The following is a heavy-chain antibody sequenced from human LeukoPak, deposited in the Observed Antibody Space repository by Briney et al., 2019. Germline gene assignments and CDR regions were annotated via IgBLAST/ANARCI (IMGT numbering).Heavy chain of an antibody. J-gene: IGHJ4*02. CDR2: VSGSGRNT. V-gene: IGHV3-23*01. Sequence: GGSLRLSCAVSGFSFNNYAMSWVRQAPGKGLEWVSAVSGSGRNTYYADSVKGRFTISRDNSKNTLYLQMNSLRAEDTAVYYCAKENSLLWFGEPYFDYWGQGTLVTVSS. CDR1: GFSFNNYA. CDR3: AKENSLLWFGEPYFDY. D-gene: IGHD3-10*01.